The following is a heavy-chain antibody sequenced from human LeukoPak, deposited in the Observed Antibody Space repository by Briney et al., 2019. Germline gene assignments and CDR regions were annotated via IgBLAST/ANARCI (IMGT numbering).Heavy chain of an antibody. CDR1: GGSFSGYY. CDR2: INHSGSS. Sequence: TPSETLSLTCAVYGGSFSGYYWTWIRQPPGKGLEWIGEINHSGSSNYNPSLKSRVTISVDTSKNQFSLKLTSVTAADTAVYYCARSYNRVVLLYYWGQGTLVTVSS. CDR3: ARSYNRVVLLYY. D-gene: IGHD3-10*01. V-gene: IGHV4-34*01. J-gene: IGHJ4*02.